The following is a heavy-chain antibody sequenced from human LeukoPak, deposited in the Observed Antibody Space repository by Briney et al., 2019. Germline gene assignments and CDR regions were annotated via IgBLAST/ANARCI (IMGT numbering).Heavy chain of an antibody. CDR1: GGSISSSTNW. V-gene: IGHV4-4*02. D-gene: IGHD2-8*01. Sequence: PSETLSLTPAVSGGSISSSTNWWSWARQPPGKGLEWIGEIYHSGGTNYNPSLKSRITISVDKSQNQFSLKVNSLTAADTAVYYCATNGYYGMGVWGKGTTVTVSS. CDR3: ATNGYYGMGV. CDR2: IYHSGGT. J-gene: IGHJ6*04.